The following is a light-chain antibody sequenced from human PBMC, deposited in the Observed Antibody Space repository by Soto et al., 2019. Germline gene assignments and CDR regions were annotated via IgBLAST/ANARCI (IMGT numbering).Light chain of an antibody. V-gene: IGLV2-8*01. J-gene: IGLJ2*01. CDR1: SSDVGGYKY. CDR3: SSYGGTNNVV. CDR2: EVT. Sequence: QSVRTQPPSASGSPGQSVTISCTGTSSDVGGYKYVSWYQHHPGKAPKVVIYEVTKRPSGVPDRFSGSQSGNTASLTVSGLQAEDEADYYCSSYGGTNNVVFGGGTKLTVL.